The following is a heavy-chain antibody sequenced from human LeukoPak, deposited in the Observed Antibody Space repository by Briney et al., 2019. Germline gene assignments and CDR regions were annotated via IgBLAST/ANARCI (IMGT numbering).Heavy chain of an antibody. Sequence: GGSLRLSCAASGFTFSAYAMSWVRQTPGKGLEWVSGISGSGGSTYYADSVKGRFTISRDNSKNTLYLKLNSLRADDTAVYYCAKDQGYCSSISCCMYFENWGQGALVTVSS. D-gene: IGHD2-2*01. J-gene: IGHJ4*02. V-gene: IGHV3-23*01. CDR3: AKDQGYCSSISCCMYFEN. CDR2: ISGSGGST. CDR1: GFTFSAYA.